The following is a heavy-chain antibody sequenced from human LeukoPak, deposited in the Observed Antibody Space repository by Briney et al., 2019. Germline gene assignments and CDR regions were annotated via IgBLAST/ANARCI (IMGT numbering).Heavy chain of an antibody. D-gene: IGHD2/OR15-2a*01. J-gene: IGHJ4*02. V-gene: IGHV1-2*02. Sequence: ASVKVSCKASGYSFTAFYIHWVRQAPGQGLEWMGWINPNSGGTNYAQTFQGRVTMTRDTSISTAYMELSRLRSDDTAVYYCTRGYYLSVTDYWGQGTLVTVSS. CDR1: GYSFTAFY. CDR3: TRGYYLSVTDY. CDR2: INPNSGGT.